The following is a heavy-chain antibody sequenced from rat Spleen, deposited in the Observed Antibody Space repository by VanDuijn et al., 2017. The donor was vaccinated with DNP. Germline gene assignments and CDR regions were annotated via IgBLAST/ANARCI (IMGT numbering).Heavy chain of an antibody. J-gene: IGHJ4*01. CDR1: GFTFSSYW. CDR3: ARMGMDA. CDR2: INTDGGST. D-gene: IGHD1-7*01. V-gene: IGHV5-58*01. Sequence: EVQLVETGGGLVQPGRSLKLSCVASGFTFSSYWMYWIRQAPGKGLEWVASINTDGGSTYYPDSVKGQFTISRDNAENTVYLQRNSLRSEDTATYYCARMGMDAWGQVTSVTVSA.